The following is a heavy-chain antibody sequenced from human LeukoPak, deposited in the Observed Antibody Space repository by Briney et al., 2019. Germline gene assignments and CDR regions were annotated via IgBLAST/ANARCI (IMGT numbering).Heavy chain of an antibody. D-gene: IGHD3-3*01. CDR3: ARYLEYTTSGKAFDV. V-gene: IGHV4-39*01. Sequence: SETLSLTCTVSGGSINNSSSDYWAWIRQPPGKGLEWIGNIYYTGSTYYTSSLKSRVTMSADTSKNVFSLTLKSLTSADTAVYYCARYLEYTTSGKAFDVWGQGTLVSVSS. J-gene: IGHJ3*01. CDR2: IYYTGST. CDR1: GGSINNSSSDY.